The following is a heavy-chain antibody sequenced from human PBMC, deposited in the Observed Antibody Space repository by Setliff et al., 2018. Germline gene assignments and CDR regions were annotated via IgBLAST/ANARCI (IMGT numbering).Heavy chain of an antibody. D-gene: IGHD3-3*01. J-gene: IGHJ4*02. CDR2: IDHSGST. Sequence: SETLSLTCAVSGYSISSGYYWGWIRQPPGKGLEWIVSIDHSGSTHYNPSLMSRVTISVDTSKNQFSLKLSSVTAADTAVYYCARDRITIFGVVIPFDYWGQGTLVTVSS. CDR3: ARDRITIFGVVIPFDY. V-gene: IGHV4-38-2*02. CDR1: GYSISSGYY.